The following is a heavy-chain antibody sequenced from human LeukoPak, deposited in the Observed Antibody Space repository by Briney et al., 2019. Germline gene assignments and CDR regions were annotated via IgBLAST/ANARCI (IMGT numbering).Heavy chain of an antibody. Sequence: ASVKVSCKTSGYTFTGSYVHRVLQAPGQGLEWMGWINPNSGDTKYAQRFQGRVTMTRDTSISTVYMELSRLTSDDTAVYYCARDGYIYGSGYFDPWGQGTLVTVSS. CDR3: ARDGYIYGSGYFDP. D-gene: IGHD5-18*01. CDR2: INPNSGDT. CDR1: GYTFTGSY. J-gene: IGHJ5*02. V-gene: IGHV1-2*02.